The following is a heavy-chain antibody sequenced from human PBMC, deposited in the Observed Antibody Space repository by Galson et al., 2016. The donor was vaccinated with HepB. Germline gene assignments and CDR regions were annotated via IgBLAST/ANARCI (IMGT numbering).Heavy chain of an antibody. CDR3: ARDPAMLA. D-gene: IGHD2-2*01. CDR1: GFTFNNNA. V-gene: IGHV3-23*01. J-gene: IGHJ1*01. CDR2: ISGNGDNT. Sequence: SLRLSCAASGFTFNNNAMSWVRQAPGKGLEWVSGISGNGDNTYYADSVKGRCTISRDNSRNTLYLQMNSLRADDTAVYFCARDPAMLAWGQGIQVAVTT.